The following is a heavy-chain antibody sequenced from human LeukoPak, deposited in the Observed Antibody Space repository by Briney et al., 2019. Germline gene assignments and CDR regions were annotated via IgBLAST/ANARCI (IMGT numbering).Heavy chain of an antibody. CDR2: IKQDGSEK. J-gene: IGHJ4*02. V-gene: IGHV3-7*03. CDR3: ARDDYGETFDY. CDR1: GFTFSSYW. D-gene: IGHD4-17*01. Sequence: TGGSLRLSCAASGFTFSSYWMSWVRQAPGKGLEWVANIKQDGSEKYYVDSVKGRFTISRDNAKKSLYLQMNSLRAEDTAVYCCARDDYGETFDYWGQGTLVTVSS.